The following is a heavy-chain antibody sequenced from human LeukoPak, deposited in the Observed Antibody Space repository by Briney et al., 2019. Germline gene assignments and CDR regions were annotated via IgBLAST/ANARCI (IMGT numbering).Heavy chain of an antibody. V-gene: IGHV4-38-2*01. CDR2: IYHSGST. CDR3: ARLWGVTMVRGVIITGWFDP. J-gene: IGHJ5*02. CDR1: GYSISSGYY. Sequence: SETLSLTCAVSGYSISSGYYWGWIRQPPGQGLEWTGSIYHSGSTYYNPSLKSRVTISVDPSKNQCSLKLSSVTAADTAVYYCARLWGVTMVRGVIITGWFDPWGQGTLVTVSS. D-gene: IGHD3-10*01.